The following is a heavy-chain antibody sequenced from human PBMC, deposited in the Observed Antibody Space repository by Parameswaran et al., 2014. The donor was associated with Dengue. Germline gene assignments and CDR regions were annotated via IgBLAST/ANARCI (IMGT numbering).Heavy chain of an antibody. CDR3: ARSRHDHNFLAPGGNVLDV. Sequence: RLVRQAPGQGLEWMGRIIPSLNLIQYAQNFQGRVTITADTSTNTAYMELSRLRSEDTAVYYCARSRHDHNFLAPGGNVLDVWGQGTTVTVSS. J-gene: IGHJ6*02. V-gene: IGHV1-69*02. D-gene: IGHD3-16*01. CDR2: IIPSLNLI.